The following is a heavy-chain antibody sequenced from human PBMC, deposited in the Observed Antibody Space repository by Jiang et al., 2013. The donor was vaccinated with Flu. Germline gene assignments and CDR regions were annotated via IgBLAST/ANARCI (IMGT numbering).Heavy chain of an antibody. J-gene: IGHJ4*02. Sequence: SQTLSLTCAISGDSVSSNSAAWNWIRQSPSRGLEWLGRTYYRSEWYNDYAVSVRRRITISPDTSKNQFSLQLNSVTPEDTAVYYCAREVSDDSTSPFDYWGQGTLVTVSS. CDR2: TYYRSEWYN. CDR1: GDSVSSNSAA. V-gene: IGHV6-1*01. D-gene: IGHD2-21*02. CDR3: AREVSDDSTSPFDY.